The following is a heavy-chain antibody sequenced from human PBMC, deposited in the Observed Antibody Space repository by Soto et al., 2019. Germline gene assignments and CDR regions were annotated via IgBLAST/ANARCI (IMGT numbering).Heavy chain of an antibody. D-gene: IGHD3-3*01. CDR2: ISYTGST. CDR3: ARDSIQFFFDP. Sequence: SETLSLTCTVSGDSLSSYENYWTWIRQPPGKDLEWIGYISYTGSTRYNPSVRSRVSISMDTSKNQFSLQLSSVTAADTAVYYCARDSIQFFFDPWGHGILFPVS. J-gene: IGHJ5*02. CDR1: GDSLSSYENY. V-gene: IGHV4-30-4*01.